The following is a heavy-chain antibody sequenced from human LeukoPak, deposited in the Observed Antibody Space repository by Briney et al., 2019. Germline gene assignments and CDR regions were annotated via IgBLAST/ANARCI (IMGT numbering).Heavy chain of an antibody. CDR2: IKQDGSEK. CDR1: GFTFSSYW. V-gene: IGHV3-7*01. J-gene: IGHJ3*01. Sequence: GGSLRLSCAASGFTFSSYWMSWVRQAPGKGLEWVANIKQDGSEKYYVDFVKGRFTISRDNAKNSLYLQMNSLRAEDTAVYYCARVGRYFDPPRNPDAFDVWGQGTMVTVSS. CDR3: ARVGRYFDPPRNPDAFDV. D-gene: IGHD3-9*01.